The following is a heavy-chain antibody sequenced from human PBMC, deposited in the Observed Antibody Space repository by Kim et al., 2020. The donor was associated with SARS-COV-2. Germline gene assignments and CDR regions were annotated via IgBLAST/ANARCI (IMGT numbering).Heavy chain of an antibody. CDR3: ATGVTGAQRVFGYYYYYGMDV. V-gene: IGHV1-24*01. CDR1: GYTLTELS. Sequence: ASVKVSCKVSGYTLTELSMHWVRQAPGKGLEWMGGFDPEDGETIYAQKFQGRVTMTEDTSTDTAYMELSSLRSEDTAVYYCATGVTGAQRVFGYYYYYGMDVWGQGTTVTVSS. D-gene: IGHD3-3*01. J-gene: IGHJ6*02. CDR2: FDPEDGET.